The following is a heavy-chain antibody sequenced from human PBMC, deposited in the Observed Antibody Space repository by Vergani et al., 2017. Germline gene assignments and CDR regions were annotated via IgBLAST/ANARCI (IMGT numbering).Heavy chain of an antibody. CDR3: VKAWELWFGAGWFDP. D-gene: IGHD3-10*01. Sequence: VQLVESGGGVVQPGGSLRLSCSASGFTFSSYAMHWVRQAPGKGLEYVSAISSNGGSTYYADSVKGRFTISRDNSKNTLYLQMSSLRAEDTAVYYCVKAWELWFGAGWFDPWGQGTLVTVSS. CDR2: ISSNGGST. V-gene: IGHV3-64D*06. J-gene: IGHJ5*02. CDR1: GFTFSSYA.